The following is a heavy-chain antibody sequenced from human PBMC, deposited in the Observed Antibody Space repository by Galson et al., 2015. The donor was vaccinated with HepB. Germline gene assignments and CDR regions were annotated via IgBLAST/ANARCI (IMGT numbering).Heavy chain of an antibody. CDR3: ARDRGVTDAFDI. CDR1: GFTFSAYG. V-gene: IGHV3-33*08. D-gene: IGHD3-10*01. Sequence: SLRLSCAASGFTFSAYGMHWVRQAPGKGLEWVAVIWYDGNNKYYADSVKGRFTISRDNSMDTLYLQANSLRAEDTAVYYCARDRGVTDAFDIWGQGTLVTVSS. CDR2: IWYDGNNK. J-gene: IGHJ3*02.